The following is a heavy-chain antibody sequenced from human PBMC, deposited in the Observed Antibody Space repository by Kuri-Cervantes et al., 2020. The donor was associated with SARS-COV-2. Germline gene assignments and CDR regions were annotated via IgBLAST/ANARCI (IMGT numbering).Heavy chain of an antibody. D-gene: IGHD2-2*02. V-gene: IGHV1-18*01. CDR2: ISAYNGNT. CDR3: ARGPLIPAAIPGYYYYYMDV. CDR1: GYTFTSYG. J-gene: IGHJ6*03. Sequence: ASVKVSCKASGYTFTSYGFSWVRQAPGQGLECMGWISAYNGNTNYAQKFQGRVTMTTDTSTNTAYMELSGLRSEDTAVYYCARGPLIPAAIPGYYYYYMDVCGKGTTVTFSS.